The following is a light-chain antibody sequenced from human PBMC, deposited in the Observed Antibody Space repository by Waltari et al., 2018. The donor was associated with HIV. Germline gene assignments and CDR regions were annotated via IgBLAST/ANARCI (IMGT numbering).Light chain of an antibody. CDR1: SSDVGGYNY. CDR3: SSYAGSNNWVV. Sequence: QSALTPPPSASGSPGQSVTISCTRPSSDVGGYNYVSWYQQHPGKAPKLMIKEVNKRPSGVPDRFSGAKSGNTASLTVSGLQAEDEADYYCSSYAGSNNWVVFGGGTNLTVL. J-gene: IGLJ2*01. V-gene: IGLV2-8*01. CDR2: EVN.